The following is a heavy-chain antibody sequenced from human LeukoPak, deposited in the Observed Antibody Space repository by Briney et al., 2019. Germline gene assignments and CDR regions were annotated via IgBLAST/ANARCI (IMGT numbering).Heavy chain of an antibody. CDR1: GFTFSSYA. D-gene: IGHD5-18*01. V-gene: IGHV3-64D*06. CDR3: VKGGGYSYGNDYYFDY. Sequence: GGSLRLSCSASGFTFSSYAMHWVRQAPGKGLEYVSAISSNGGSTYYADSVKGRFTISRDNSKNTLYLQMSSLRAEDTAVYYCVKGGGYSYGNDYYFDYWGQGTLVTVSS. J-gene: IGHJ4*02. CDR2: ISSNGGST.